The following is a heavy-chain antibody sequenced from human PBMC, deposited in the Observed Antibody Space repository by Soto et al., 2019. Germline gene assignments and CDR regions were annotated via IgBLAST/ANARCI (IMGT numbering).Heavy chain of an antibody. J-gene: IGHJ6*02. D-gene: IGHD4-17*01. CDR2: IIPIFGTA. CDR3: AGRTVTDNYYYGMDV. CDR1: GGTFSSYA. Sequence: GASVKVSCKASGGTFSSYAISWVRQAPGQGLEWMGGIIPIFGTANYAQKFQGRVTITADKSTSTAYMELSSLRSEDTAVYYCAGRTVTDNYYYGMDVWRQGTTVTVSS. V-gene: IGHV1-69*06.